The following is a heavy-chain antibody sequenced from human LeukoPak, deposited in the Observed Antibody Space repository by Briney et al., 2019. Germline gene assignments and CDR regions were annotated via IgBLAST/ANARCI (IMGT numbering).Heavy chain of an antibody. CDR1: GDSIRTYY. CDR2: IYYSGST. V-gene: IGHV4-59*01. Sequence: SETLSLTCTVSGDSIRTYYWSWIRQPPGKGPEWIGYIYYSGSTNYNPSLKSRVTISVDTSKNQFSLKLNSVTAADTAVYYCSRGCSSGTCPPDYWGQGTLVTVSS. J-gene: IGHJ4*02. CDR3: SRGCSSGTCPPDY. D-gene: IGHD2-15*01.